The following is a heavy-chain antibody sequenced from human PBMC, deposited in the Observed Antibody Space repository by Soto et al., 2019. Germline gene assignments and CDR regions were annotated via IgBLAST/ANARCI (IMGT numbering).Heavy chain of an antibody. CDR2: IYYSGST. D-gene: IGHD3-3*01. V-gene: IGHV4-39*01. Sequence: SETLSLTCPVSGGSISSSIYYWGWIRQPPGKGLEWIGSIYYSGSTYYNPSLKSRVTISVDASKNQFSLKLSSVTAADTAVYYCASSIFGVDYYYYYMDVWGKGTTVTVSS. CDR1: GGSISSSIYY. CDR3: ASSIFGVDYYYYYMDV. J-gene: IGHJ6*03.